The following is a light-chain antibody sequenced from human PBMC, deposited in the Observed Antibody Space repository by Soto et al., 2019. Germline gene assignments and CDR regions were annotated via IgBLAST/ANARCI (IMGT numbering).Light chain of an antibody. CDR3: MQATQFPIT. V-gene: IGKV2-24*01. J-gene: IGKJ5*01. Sequence: EIVMTQTPLSSPVTLGQPASISCRSSESLLHSDGNTYLSWLQQRPGQPPRLLIYKISDQFSGVPDRFSGSGAGTDFTLKISRVEAEDVAIYYCMQATQFPITFGQGTRLEIK. CDR2: KIS. CDR1: ESLLHSDGNTY.